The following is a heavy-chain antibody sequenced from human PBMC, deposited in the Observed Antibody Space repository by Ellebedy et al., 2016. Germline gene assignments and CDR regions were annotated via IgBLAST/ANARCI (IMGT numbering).Heavy chain of an antibody. CDR3: ARTDWLLSEYYFDY. CDR1: GYSFSSHW. CDR2: IYPRDFDT. J-gene: IGHJ4*02. D-gene: IGHD3-9*01. Sequence: GESLKISXQGSGYSFSSHWIGWVRQMPGKGLGWMGVIYPRDFDTRYSPSFQGQVTISADKSISTAYLQWSSLKASDTAMYYCARTDWLLSEYYFDYWGQGTLVTVSS. V-gene: IGHV5-51*01.